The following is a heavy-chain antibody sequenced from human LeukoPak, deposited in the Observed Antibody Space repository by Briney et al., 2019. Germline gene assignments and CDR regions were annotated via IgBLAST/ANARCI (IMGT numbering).Heavy chain of an antibody. J-gene: IGHJ6*03. Sequence: GGSLRLSCAVSGLTFSDYYMSWIRQAPGKGLEWVSHISSSGTTIYYADSVKGRFTISRDNAKNSLFLQMNSLRAEDTALYYCARVPTPFFYYYMDVWGKGTTLTVSS. CDR3: ARVPTPFFYYYMDV. D-gene: IGHD4-17*01. CDR1: GLTFSDYY. CDR2: ISSSGTTI. V-gene: IGHV3-11*01.